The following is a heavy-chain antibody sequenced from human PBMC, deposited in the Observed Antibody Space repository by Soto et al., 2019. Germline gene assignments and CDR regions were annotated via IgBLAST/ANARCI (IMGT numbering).Heavy chain of an antibody. J-gene: IGHJ4*02. D-gene: IGHD2-8*01. CDR1: GFAFSNYW. CDR2: INGDGSTT. CDR3: AGRDCTNGVCYFY. Sequence: GGSLRLSCAASGFAFSNYWMHWVRQRPGEGLVWVSCINGDGSTTNYADSVKGRFTISRDNAKDTLYLQMNSLTAEDTAVYYCAGRDCTNGVCYFYWGQGTLVTVSS. V-gene: IGHV3-74*01.